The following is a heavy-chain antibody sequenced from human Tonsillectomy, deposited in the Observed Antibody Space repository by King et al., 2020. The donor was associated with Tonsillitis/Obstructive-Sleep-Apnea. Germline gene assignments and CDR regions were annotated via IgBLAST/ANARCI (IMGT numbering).Heavy chain of an antibody. CDR3: ARDSGSYPNWFDT. D-gene: IGHD1-26*01. V-gene: IGHV4-59*01. Sequence: VQLQESGPGLVKPSETLSLTCTVSGGSISSYYWSWIRQPPGTGLEWIGYIYYIGSTKYNPSLKSRVTISVDTSKNQFSLQLSSVTAADTAVYYCARDSGSYPNWFDTWGQGTLVTVSS. CDR2: IYYIGST. CDR1: GGSISSYY. J-gene: IGHJ5*02.